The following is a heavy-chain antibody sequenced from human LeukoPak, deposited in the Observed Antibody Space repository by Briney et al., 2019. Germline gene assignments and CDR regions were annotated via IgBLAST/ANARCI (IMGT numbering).Heavy chain of an antibody. CDR1: GFTFSDYG. Sequence: GGSLRLSCAASGFTFSDYGMHWVRQAPGKGLEWVAVMSYDGSDKFYADSVKGRFTISRDNSKNTLYLQMNSLRAEDTAVHYCAKDPYAEYYFDYWGQGTLVTVSS. D-gene: IGHD2-2*01. CDR3: AKDPYAEYYFDY. CDR2: MSYDGSDK. V-gene: IGHV3-30*18. J-gene: IGHJ4*02.